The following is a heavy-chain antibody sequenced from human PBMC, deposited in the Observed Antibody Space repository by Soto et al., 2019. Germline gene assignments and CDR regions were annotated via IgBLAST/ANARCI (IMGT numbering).Heavy chain of an antibody. Sequence: EVQLLESGGGLVQPGGSLRLSCAASGFTFSNYAMSWVRQAPGKGLEWVSSVSATGGSTYYADSVKGRFTISRDNSKNMLYLQMNSLRAEGTAVYYCAKRGSVSGVGKYYFHYWGQGTLVTVSS. J-gene: IGHJ4*02. CDR2: VSATGGST. D-gene: IGHD3-3*01. CDR3: AKRGSVSGVGKYYFHY. V-gene: IGHV3-23*01. CDR1: GFTFSNYA.